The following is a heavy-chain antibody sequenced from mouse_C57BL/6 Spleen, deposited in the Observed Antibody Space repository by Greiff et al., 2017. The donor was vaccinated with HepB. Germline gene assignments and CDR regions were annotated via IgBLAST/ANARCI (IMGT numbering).Heavy chain of an antibody. J-gene: IGHJ3*01. CDR1: GYTFTSYW. CDR2: IDPSDRYT. V-gene: IGHV1-50*01. CDR3: ARRIYDGWFAY. Sequence: QVQLQQSGAELVKPGASVKLSCKASGYTFTSYWMQWVKQRPGQGLEWIGEIDPSDRYTNYTQKFKGKATLTIDTSSSTAYMQLSSLTSEDSAVYYCARRIYDGWFAYWGQGTLVTVSA. D-gene: IGHD2-1*01.